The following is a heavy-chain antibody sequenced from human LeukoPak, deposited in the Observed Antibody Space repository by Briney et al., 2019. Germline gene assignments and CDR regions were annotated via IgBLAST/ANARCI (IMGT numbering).Heavy chain of an antibody. D-gene: IGHD5-24*01. CDR2: ISAYNGNT. J-gene: IGHJ4*02. CDR1: GYTFTGYY. CDR3: ARESLEMATMGY. Sequence: ASVKVSCKASGYTFTGYYMHWVRQAPGQGLEWMGWISAYNGNTNYAQKLQGRVTMTTDTSTSTAYMELRSLRSDDTAVYYCARESLEMATMGYWGQGTLVTVSS. V-gene: IGHV1-18*04.